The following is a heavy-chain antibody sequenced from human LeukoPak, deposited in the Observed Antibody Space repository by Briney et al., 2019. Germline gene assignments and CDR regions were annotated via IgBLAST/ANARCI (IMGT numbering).Heavy chain of an antibody. D-gene: IGHD6-6*01. J-gene: IGHJ4*02. CDR2: IYYSGST. V-gene: IGHV4-59*01. Sequence: SETLSLTCTVSGGSISSYYWSWIRQPPGKGLEWIGYIYYSGSTNYNRSLKSRVTISVDTSKNQFSLKLSSVTAADTAVYYCARVDPDSSSTLEVFDYWGQGTLVTVSS. CDR1: GGSISSYY. CDR3: ARVDPDSSSTLEVFDY.